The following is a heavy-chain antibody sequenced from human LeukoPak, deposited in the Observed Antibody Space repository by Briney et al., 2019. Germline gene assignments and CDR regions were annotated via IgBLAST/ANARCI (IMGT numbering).Heavy chain of an antibody. D-gene: IGHD6-19*01. Sequence: KPSETLSFTCSVSGYSISSGYYWGWIRQPPGKGLEWIGIIYHSGSTYYNPSLKSRVTLSVDTSKNQFSLKVTSVTAADTAVYYCARVDWLRDYYYYMDVWGKGTTVTVSS. CDR3: ARVDWLRDYYYYMDV. CDR1: GYSISSGYY. J-gene: IGHJ6*03. V-gene: IGHV4-38-2*02. CDR2: IYHSGST.